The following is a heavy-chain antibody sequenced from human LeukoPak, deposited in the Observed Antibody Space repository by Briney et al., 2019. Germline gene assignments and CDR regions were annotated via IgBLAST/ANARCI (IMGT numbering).Heavy chain of an antibody. Sequence: SVKVSCKASGGTFSSYAISWVRQAPGQGLEWMGGIIPIFGTANYAQKFQGRVTITADESTSTAYMELSSLRSEDTAVYYCAKPMHYYDSSGFPSDYWGQGTLVTVSS. D-gene: IGHD3-22*01. J-gene: IGHJ4*02. V-gene: IGHV1-69*13. CDR1: GGTFSSYA. CDR3: AKPMHYYDSSGFPSDY. CDR2: IIPIFGTA.